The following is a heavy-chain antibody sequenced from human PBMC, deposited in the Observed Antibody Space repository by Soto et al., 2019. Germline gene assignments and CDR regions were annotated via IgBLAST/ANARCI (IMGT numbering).Heavy chain of an antibody. V-gene: IGHV3-11*01. CDR2: ISISGDTI. CDR3: ARDRL. D-gene: IGHD2-21*02. CDR1: GCTFTEYY. Sequence: QEQLLESGGGLAKPAGTLSISCTASGCTFTEYYMSWIRQAPGKGLEWVSYISISGDTIDYADAVKGRFTISRDNAKNSVFLQMNSLRAEDTAVYYCARDRLWGKGTQVTGSS. J-gene: IGHJ4*02.